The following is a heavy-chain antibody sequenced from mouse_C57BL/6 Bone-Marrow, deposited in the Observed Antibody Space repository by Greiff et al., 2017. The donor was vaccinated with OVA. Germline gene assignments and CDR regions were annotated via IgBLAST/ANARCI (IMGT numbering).Heavy chain of an antibody. CDR1: GYAFSSSW. CDR2: IYPGDGAT. CDR3: ARGYGNYRFAY. V-gene: IGHV1-82*01. D-gene: IGHD2-1*01. Sequence: VQLQQSGPELVKPGASVKISCKASGYAFSSSWMNWVQQRPGKGLEWIGRIYPGDGATNYNGKFKGKATLTADKSSSTAYMQLSSLTSEDSAVYFCARGYGNYRFAYWGQGTLVTVSA. J-gene: IGHJ3*01.